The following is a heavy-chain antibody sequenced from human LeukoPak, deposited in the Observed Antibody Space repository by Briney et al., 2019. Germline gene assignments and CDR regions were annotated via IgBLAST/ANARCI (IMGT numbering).Heavy chain of an antibody. CDR2: ISSDGHVG. CDR1: GFSFASYE. Sequence: GGSLRLSCAASGFSFASYEMNWVRQAPGKGLEWVSHISSDGHVGRYVDSVRGRFAMSRDNAKDLLFLQMNGLRAEDTAVYYCARDTLNGPFVISLDYWGQGALVTVSS. V-gene: IGHV3-48*03. D-gene: IGHD3-9*01. CDR3: ARDTLNGPFVISLDY. J-gene: IGHJ4*02.